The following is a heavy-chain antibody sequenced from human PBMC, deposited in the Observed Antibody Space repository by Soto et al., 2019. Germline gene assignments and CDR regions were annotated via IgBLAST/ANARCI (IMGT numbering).Heavy chain of an antibody. J-gene: IGHJ5*01. CDR1: GDSVSSKAAA. CDR2: TYYRSKWST. Sequence: LQTLSLTCAISGDSVSSKAAAWNWIRQSPSRGLEWLGRTYYRSKWSTDYAVSVKSRITINPDTSKNQFSLQLNSVTPEDTAVYYCTRALSGSYDSWGQGTLVTVS. D-gene: IGHD1-26*01. V-gene: IGHV6-1*01. CDR3: TRALSGSYDS.